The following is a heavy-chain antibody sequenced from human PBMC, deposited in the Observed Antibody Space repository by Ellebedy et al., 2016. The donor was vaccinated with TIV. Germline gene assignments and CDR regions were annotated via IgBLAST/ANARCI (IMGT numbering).Heavy chain of an antibody. CDR3: VSRGSSSS. D-gene: IGHD6-6*01. V-gene: IGHV3-7*01. CDR1: GFAFSDYW. CDR2: INYDGSVK. Sequence: GESLKISXAASGFAFSDYWMSWLRQAPGKGLEWVANINYDGSVKYYVNSVKGRFTISRDNVKNSLSLQMNGLGVEDTAVYYCVSRGSSSSWGQGALVTVSS. J-gene: IGHJ5*02.